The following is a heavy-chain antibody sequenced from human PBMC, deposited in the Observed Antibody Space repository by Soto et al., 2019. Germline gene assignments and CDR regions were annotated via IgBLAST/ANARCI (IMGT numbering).Heavy chain of an antibody. CDR1: GYTFTNYA. CDR2: INGGNGNT. V-gene: IGHV1-3*01. Sequence: QVQLVQSGAEVKKPGASVMVSCKASGYTFTNYAIQWVRQAPGQRLEWMGWINGGNGNTAYSQNFQGRVTITRDTPATTAYMELRSLRPEDTAAYYCARGVVGSWNDGFFDYWGQGTLVTVSS. J-gene: IGHJ4*02. CDR3: ARGVVGSWNDGFFDY. D-gene: IGHD1-1*01.